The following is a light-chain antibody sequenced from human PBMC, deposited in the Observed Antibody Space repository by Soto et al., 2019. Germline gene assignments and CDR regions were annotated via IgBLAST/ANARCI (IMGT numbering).Light chain of an antibody. Sequence: QSALTQPRSVSGSPGQSVTISCTGTNSDVGGYNYVSWYQQHPGKAPRLIIYDVSQRPSGVPDRFSGSQSGNTASLTISGLQAEDEAEYSCCSSPDTYIVVFGTGTKLTVL. J-gene: IGLJ1*01. V-gene: IGLV2-11*01. CDR3: CSSPDTYIVV. CDR1: NSDVGGYNY. CDR2: DVS.